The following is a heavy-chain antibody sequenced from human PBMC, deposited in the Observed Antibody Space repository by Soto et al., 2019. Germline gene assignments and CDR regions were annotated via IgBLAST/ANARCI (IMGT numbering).Heavy chain of an antibody. Sequence: EVHLVESGGGLVQPGGSLRLSCAASGFVFSDHDMHWVRQVPGKGLEWVSEIGVAGDTYYPDSVKGRFTISRENARNSLYLHMTSLRAGDTAIYYCVRDRYYGSGRLFENWGQGPPVTVSS. CDR2: IGVAGDT. CDR1: GFVFSDHD. J-gene: IGHJ4*02. D-gene: IGHD3-10*01. V-gene: IGHV3-13*01. CDR3: VRDRYYGSGRLFEN.